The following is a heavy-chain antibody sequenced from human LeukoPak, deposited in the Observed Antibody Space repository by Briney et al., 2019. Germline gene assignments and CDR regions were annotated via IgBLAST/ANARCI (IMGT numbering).Heavy chain of an antibody. CDR3: ARVDSSAWTLDY. V-gene: IGHV3-9*01. J-gene: IGHJ4*02. D-gene: IGHD6-19*01. Sequence: GGSLRLSCAASGFTFDDYAMHWVRQAPGKGLEWVSGISWNSGSIGYADSVKGRFTISRDNAKDSLYLQMNRLRAEDTAFYHCARVDSSAWTLDYWGQGTLVTVSS. CDR2: ISWNSGSI. CDR1: GFTFDDYA.